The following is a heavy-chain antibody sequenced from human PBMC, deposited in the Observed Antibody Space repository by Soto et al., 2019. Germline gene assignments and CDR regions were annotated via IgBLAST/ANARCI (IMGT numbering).Heavy chain of an antibody. CDR2: INHSGST. J-gene: IGHJ6*03. V-gene: IGHV4-34*01. CDR1: GGSFSGYY. CDR3: ARGIVRKDYDFWSGYYYDYYYYYMDV. D-gene: IGHD3-3*01. Sequence: KQSQTLSLTCAVYGGSFSGYYWSWIRQPPGKGLEWIGEINHSGSTNYNPSLKSRVTISVDTSKNQFSLKLSSVTAADTAVYYCARGIVRKDYDFWSGYYYDYYYYYMDVWGKGTTVTVSS.